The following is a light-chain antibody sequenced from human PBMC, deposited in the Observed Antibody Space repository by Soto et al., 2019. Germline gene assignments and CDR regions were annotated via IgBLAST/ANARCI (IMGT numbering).Light chain of an antibody. J-gene: IGKJ1*01. V-gene: IGKV3-20*01. CDR1: QSVDRRS. CDR2: GIS. Sequence: IVLTQSPGTLSLSPGERATLSCRASQSVDRRSLAWYQQKPGQAPRLLISGISNRATGIPDRVSGSGSGADFTLTISRLEPEDFAVYYCQQYHNSRTFGQGTKVEIK. CDR3: QQYHNSRT.